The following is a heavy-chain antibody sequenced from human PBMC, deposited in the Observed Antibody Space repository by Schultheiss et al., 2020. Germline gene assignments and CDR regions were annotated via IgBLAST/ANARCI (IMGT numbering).Heavy chain of an antibody. J-gene: IGHJ4*02. D-gene: IGHD4-17*01. V-gene: IGHV3-11*01. CDR1: GFTFSDYY. Sequence: GGSLRLSCAASGFTFSDYYMSWMRQAPGKGLEWVSYSGTSDSTRYYADSVKGRFTISRDNAKNSLYLQMNSLRAEDTAVYYCARDSGPYASPTDYWGQGTLVTVSS. CDR2: SGTSDSTR. CDR3: ARDSGPYASPTDY.